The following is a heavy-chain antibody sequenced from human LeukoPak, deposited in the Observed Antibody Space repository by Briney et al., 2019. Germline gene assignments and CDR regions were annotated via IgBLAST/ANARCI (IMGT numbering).Heavy chain of an antibody. CDR2: IIPILDIK. Sequence: GASVKVSCNASGDSFSSYALSWVRQAPGQGLEWMGRIIPILDIKTYAERFQDRVTITADEDTSTVYMELSSLRSEDTALYYCARDSRPYYTGSGSYYKIGRFDYWGQGTGVTVSS. CDR1: GDSFSSYA. V-gene: IGHV1-69*04. J-gene: IGHJ4*02. D-gene: IGHD3-10*01. CDR3: ARDSRPYYTGSGSYYKIGRFDY.